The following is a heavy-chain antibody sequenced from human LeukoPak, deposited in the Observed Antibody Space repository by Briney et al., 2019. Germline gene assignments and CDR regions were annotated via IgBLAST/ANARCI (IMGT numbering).Heavy chain of an antibody. D-gene: IGHD3-10*01. CDR1: GYSFTSYW. J-gene: IGHJ4*02. V-gene: IGHV5-51*01. Sequence: GESLKISCKGSGYSFTSYWIGWVRQMPGKGLGWMGIIYPGDSDTRYSPSFQGQVTISADKSISTAYLQWSSLKASDTAMYYCARHRRITMVRGSPNNIDYWGQGTLVTVSS. CDR2: IYPGDSDT. CDR3: ARHRRITMVRGSPNNIDY.